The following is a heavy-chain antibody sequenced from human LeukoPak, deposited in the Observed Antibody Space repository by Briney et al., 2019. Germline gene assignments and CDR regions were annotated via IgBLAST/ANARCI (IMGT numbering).Heavy chain of an antibody. Sequence: SLRLSCTVSGFTFGDYAMSWVRQAPGKGLEWVGFIRSKAYGGTTEYAASVKGRFTISRDDSKSIAYLQMNSLKTEDTAVYYCTSTYCSGGSCPFGIDIWGQGTMVTVSS. CDR2: IRSKAYGGTT. V-gene: IGHV3-49*04. J-gene: IGHJ3*02. CDR1: GFTFGDYA. CDR3: TSTYCSGGSCPFGIDI. D-gene: IGHD2-15*01.